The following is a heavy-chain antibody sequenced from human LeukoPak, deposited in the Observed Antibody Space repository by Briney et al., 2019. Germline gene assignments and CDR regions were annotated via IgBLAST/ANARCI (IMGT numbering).Heavy chain of an antibody. V-gene: IGHV4-61*02. D-gene: IGHD6-13*01. CDR2: IYTSGST. Sequence: SETLSLTCTVSGGSISSGSYYWSWIRQPAGKGLEWIGRIYTSGSTNYNPSLKSRVTISVDTSKNQFSLKLSSVTAADTAVYYCARYTAAAGHNWFDPWGQGTLVTVSS. CDR3: ARYTAAAGHNWFDP. CDR1: GGSISSGSYY. J-gene: IGHJ5*02.